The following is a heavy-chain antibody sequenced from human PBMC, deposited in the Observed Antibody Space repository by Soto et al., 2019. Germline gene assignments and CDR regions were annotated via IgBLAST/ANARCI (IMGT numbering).Heavy chain of an antibody. Sequence: PGGSLRLSCAASGFTCSSYDMSWVRQAPGKGLVWVSRINSDGSSTSYADSVKGRFTISRDNAKNTLYLQMSSLRAEDTAVYYCARDPPYYDFWSGYYVAYGMDVWGQGTTVTVSS. V-gene: IGHV3-74*01. D-gene: IGHD3-3*01. J-gene: IGHJ6*02. CDR2: INSDGSST. CDR3: ARDPPYYDFWSGYYVAYGMDV. CDR1: GFTCSSYD.